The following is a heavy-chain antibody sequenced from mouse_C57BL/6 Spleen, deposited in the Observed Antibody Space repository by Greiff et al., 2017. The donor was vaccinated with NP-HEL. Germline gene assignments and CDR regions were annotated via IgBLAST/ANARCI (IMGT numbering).Heavy chain of an antibody. CDR2: INPNNGGT. CDR1: GYTFTDYY. V-gene: IGHV1-26*01. Sequence: VQLQQSGPELVKPGASVKISCKASGYTFTDYYMNWVKQSHGKSLEWIGDINPNNGGTSYNQKFKGKATLTVDKSSSTAYMELRSLTSEDSAVYYCATINEYYLDYWGQGTTLTVSS. CDR3: ATINEYYLDY. J-gene: IGHJ2*01.